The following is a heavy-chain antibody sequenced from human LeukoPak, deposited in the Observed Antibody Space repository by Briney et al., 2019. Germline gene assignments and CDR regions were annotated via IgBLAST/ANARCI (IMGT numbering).Heavy chain of an antibody. CDR1: GFTFSSYE. V-gene: IGHV3-30*18. CDR2: IIHDGSDK. Sequence: PGGSLRLSCAASGFTFSSYEMNWVRQAPGKGLEWVAVIIHDGSDKYYRDSVKGRFTISRDNAKNTLYLQMSFLRADDTAVYFCAKDWGPHYASGSSYFDSWGPGTLVTVSS. J-gene: IGHJ4*02. CDR3: AKDWGPHYASGSSYFDS. D-gene: IGHD3-10*01.